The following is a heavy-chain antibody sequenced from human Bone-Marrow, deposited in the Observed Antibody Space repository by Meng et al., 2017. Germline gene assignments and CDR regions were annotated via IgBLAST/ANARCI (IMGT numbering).Heavy chain of an antibody. J-gene: IGHJ4*02. CDR1: GFTIDNYA. D-gene: IGHD5-24*01. CDR3: ARDRRWLQTFDY. Sequence: GESLKISCTASGFTIDNYAMSWVRQAPGKGLEWVAVISYDGSNKYYADSVKGRFTISRDNSKNTLYLQMNSLRAEDTAVYYCARDRRWLQTFDYWGQGTLVTVSS. CDR2: ISYDGSNK. V-gene: IGHV3-30*04.